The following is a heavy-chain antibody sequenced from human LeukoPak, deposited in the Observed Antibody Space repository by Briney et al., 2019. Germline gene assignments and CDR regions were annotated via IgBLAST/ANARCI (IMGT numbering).Heavy chain of an antibody. CDR2: IYYSGST. CDR3: ARVFEYIVVVVRGAFDI. V-gene: IGHV4-59*01. CDR1: GGSISSYY. D-gene: IGHD2-15*01. Sequence: SETLSLTCTVSGGSISSYYWSWIRQPPGKGLEWIGYIYYSGSTNYNPSLKSRVTISLDTSKSQFSLQLTSVTAADAAVYYCARVFEYIVVVVRGAFDIWGQGTIVTVSS. J-gene: IGHJ3*02.